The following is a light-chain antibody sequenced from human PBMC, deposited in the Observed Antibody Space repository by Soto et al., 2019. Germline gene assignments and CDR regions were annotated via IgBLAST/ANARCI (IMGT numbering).Light chain of an antibody. CDR2: GNS. J-gene: IGLJ1*01. Sequence: QSALTQAPSVSGAPGQRVTISCTGSSSNIGAGYDVHWYQQLPGTAPKLLIYGNSNRPSGVPDRFSGSKSGTSASLAITGLQAEDEADYYCQSYYSSLSGSVFGTGTKLTVL. CDR3: QSYYSSLSGSV. CDR1: SSNIGAGYD. V-gene: IGLV1-40*01.